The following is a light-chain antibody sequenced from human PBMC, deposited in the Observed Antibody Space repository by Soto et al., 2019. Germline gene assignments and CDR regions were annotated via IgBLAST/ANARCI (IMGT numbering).Light chain of an antibody. CDR1: QRTSVC. Sequence: IQMSQSVSTVSASVGARVTITFRPSQRTSVCLACYQHKAEKAPTPLIYKTSGFKSRVPSRFSGSASGTEFTPTINTLQHDDLATSSCQQYKSYSTFGRGTKV. V-gene: IGKV1-5*03. CDR3: QQYKSYST. J-gene: IGKJ1*01. CDR2: KTS.